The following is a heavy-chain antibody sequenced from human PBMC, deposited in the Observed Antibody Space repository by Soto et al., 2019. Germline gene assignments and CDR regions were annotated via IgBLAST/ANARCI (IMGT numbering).Heavy chain of an antibody. Sequence: GGSLRLSCADSGFTFSSYGMHWVRQAPGKGLEWVAVISYDGSNKYYADSVKGRFTISRDNSKNTLYLQMNSLRAEDTAVYYCAKEGIAVLYGMDVWGQGTTVTVSS. V-gene: IGHV3-30*18. J-gene: IGHJ6*02. D-gene: IGHD2-21*01. CDR2: ISYDGSNK. CDR3: AKEGIAVLYGMDV. CDR1: GFTFSSYG.